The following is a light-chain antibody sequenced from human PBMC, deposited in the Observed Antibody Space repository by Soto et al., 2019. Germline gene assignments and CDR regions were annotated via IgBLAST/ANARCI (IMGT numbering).Light chain of an antibody. V-gene: IGKV3-20*01. Sequence: VLTQSPGTLSLSPGERATLSCRASQSVTSNHLAWYQQKLGQAPRLLISGASTTATGIPDMFSGSGCGKDFTITICRLEPEEFTEYYCQQDGLSLTFGGGTKVDIK. J-gene: IGKJ4*01. CDR1: QSVTSNH. CDR2: GAS. CDR3: QQDGLSLT.